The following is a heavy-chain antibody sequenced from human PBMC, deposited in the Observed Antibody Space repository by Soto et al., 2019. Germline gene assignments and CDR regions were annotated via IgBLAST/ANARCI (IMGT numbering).Heavy chain of an antibody. Sequence: PGGSLRLSCAASGFTFSSYSMNWVRQAPGKGLEWVSYISSSSTIYYADSVKGRFTISRDNAKNSLYLQMNSLRDEDTAVYYCARDGVPFKAARPFFDYWGQGTLVTVSS. V-gene: IGHV3-48*02. CDR3: ARDGVPFKAARPFFDY. J-gene: IGHJ4*02. D-gene: IGHD6-6*01. CDR1: GFTFSSYS. CDR2: ISSSSTI.